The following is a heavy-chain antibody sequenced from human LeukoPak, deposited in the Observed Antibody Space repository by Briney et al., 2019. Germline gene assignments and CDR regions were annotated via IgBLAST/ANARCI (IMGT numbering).Heavy chain of an antibody. D-gene: IGHD3-22*01. J-gene: IGHJ4*02. CDR1: GDSVSSNSAA. V-gene: IGHV6-1*01. CDR3: ARSTRYYYDSSGYYPFDY. CDR2: TYYRSKWYN. Sequence: SQTLSLTCAISGDSVSSNSAAWNWIRQSPSRGLEWLRRTYYRSKWYNDYAVSVKSRITINPDTSKNQFSLQLNSVTPEDTAVYYCARSTRYYYDSSGYYPFDYWGQGTLVTVSS.